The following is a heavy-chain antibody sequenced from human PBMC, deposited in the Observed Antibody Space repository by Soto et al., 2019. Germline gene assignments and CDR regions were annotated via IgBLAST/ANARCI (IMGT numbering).Heavy chain of an antibody. CDR2: IKTDGSNA. V-gene: IGHV3-74*01. Sequence: EVQLAESGGGLVQPGGSLRLSCAASGFTFSNYWMHWVRQAPGKGLVWVSRIKTDGSNATYADSVKGRFTITRDNAKNTLYLQMNSLGGEDTAVYYCARGDCSTARCYFGGTHWGQGTLVTVSS. CDR1: GFTFSNYW. CDR3: ARGDCSTARCYFGGTH. D-gene: IGHD2-2*01. J-gene: IGHJ4*02.